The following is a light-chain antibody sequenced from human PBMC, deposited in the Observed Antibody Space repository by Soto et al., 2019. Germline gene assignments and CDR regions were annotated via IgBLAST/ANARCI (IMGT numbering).Light chain of an antibody. CDR2: GAI. CDR1: QDISRW. CDR3: QQSNDFPLT. Sequence: DIQMTQSPSSVSAAVGDRVTITCRASQDISRWLAWYQQKQVKAPPLLIYGAISLQGGVPSRFSGSGSGTDFTLTITSLQPEDFATYFCQQSNDFPLTFGGGTKVEMK. J-gene: IGKJ4*01. V-gene: IGKV1-12*01.